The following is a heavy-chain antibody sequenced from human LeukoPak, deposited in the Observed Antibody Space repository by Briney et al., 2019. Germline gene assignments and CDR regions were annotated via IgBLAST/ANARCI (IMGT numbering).Heavy chain of an antibody. CDR2: IIPILGIA. J-gene: IGHJ6*02. CDR1: GGTFSIYA. V-gene: IGHV1-69*04. Sequence: SVKVSCKASGGTFSIYAISWVRQAPGQGLEWMGRIIPILGIADYAQKFQGRVTITADKSTSTAYMELSSLRSEDTAVYYCATDDNDFWSGYYAGIAAGYGMDVWGQGTTVTVSS. D-gene: IGHD3-3*01. CDR3: ATDDNDFWSGYYAGIAAGYGMDV.